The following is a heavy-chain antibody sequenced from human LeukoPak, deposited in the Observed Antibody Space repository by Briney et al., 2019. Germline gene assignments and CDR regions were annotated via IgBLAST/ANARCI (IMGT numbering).Heavy chain of an antibody. J-gene: IGHJ4*02. CDR2: IINSGVST. Sequence: PGRSLRLSCAASGCSFSSNAMRWVRQAPGKGLEWVLAIINSGVSTYYADSVKGRFTISRDNYKKTLYLQMNSLRSEETVLYYWAKDIYGGYGGLDYWGQGTLVTVSS. CDR1: GCSFSSNA. V-gene: IGHV3-23*01. CDR3: AKDIYGGYGGLDY. D-gene: IGHD4-17*01.